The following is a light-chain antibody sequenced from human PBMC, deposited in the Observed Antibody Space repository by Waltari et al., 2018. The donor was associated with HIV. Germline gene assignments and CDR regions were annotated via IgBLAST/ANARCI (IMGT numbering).Light chain of an antibody. CDR3: CSYAGSRIHVV. CDR2: EVT. Sequence: QSPLTQPASVSGSPGQSITISCTGTFSDVGRYNLVSWYQKHPGEAPKIMIYEVTKRPSGVSSRFSGSKSGNTASLTISGLQAEDEADYYCCSYAGSRIHVVFGGGTKLTVL. J-gene: IGLJ2*01. CDR1: FSDVGRYNL. V-gene: IGLV2-23*02.